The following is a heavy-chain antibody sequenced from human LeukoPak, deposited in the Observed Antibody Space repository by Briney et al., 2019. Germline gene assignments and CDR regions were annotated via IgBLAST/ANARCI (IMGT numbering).Heavy chain of an antibody. Sequence: GGSLRLSCAASGFTFSNAWMNWVRQAPGKGLEWVANMKQDGSDKYYVDSVKGRFTISRDNAKNSLYLQMNSLRAEDTAVYYCANEGVGWRYFDYWGQGTLVTVSS. CDR2: MKQDGSDK. CDR1: GFTFSNAW. D-gene: IGHD2-15*01. J-gene: IGHJ4*02. V-gene: IGHV3-7*01. CDR3: ANEGVGWRYFDY.